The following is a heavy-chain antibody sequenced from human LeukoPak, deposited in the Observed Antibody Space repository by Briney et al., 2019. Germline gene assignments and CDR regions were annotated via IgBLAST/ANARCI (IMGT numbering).Heavy chain of an antibody. CDR3: AKGRPITMVRGVLFDY. Sequence: GGSLRLSCAASGFTFSSYGMHWVRQAPGKGLEWVSAISGSGGSTYYADSVKGRFTISRDNSKNTLYLQMNSLRAEDTAVYYCAKGRPITMVRGVLFDYWGQGTLVTVSS. J-gene: IGHJ4*02. CDR2: ISGSGGST. D-gene: IGHD3-10*01. CDR1: GFTFSSYG. V-gene: IGHV3-23*01.